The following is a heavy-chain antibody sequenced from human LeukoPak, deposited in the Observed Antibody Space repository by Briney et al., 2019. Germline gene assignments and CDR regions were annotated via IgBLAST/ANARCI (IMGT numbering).Heavy chain of an antibody. Sequence: PSETLSLTCTVSGGSISSYYWSWIRQPAGKGLERIGRIYTSGSTNYNPSLKSPVTISVDTSKNQFSLKLSSVTAADTAVYYCARGRGVARYYYYMDVWGKGTTVTVSS. V-gene: IGHV4-4*07. J-gene: IGHJ6*03. D-gene: IGHD3-10*01. CDR3: ARGRGVARYYYYMDV. CDR2: IYTSGST. CDR1: GGSISSYY.